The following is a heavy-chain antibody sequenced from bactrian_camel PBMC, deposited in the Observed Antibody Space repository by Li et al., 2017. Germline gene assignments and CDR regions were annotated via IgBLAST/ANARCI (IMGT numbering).Heavy chain of an antibody. CDR3: AGGRKFGVRCGFYDYRF. Sequence: QLVESGGGSVQPGGSLRLSCAASETTYRPGCMGWFRQTPGKEREGVAAINNHGATSYADSVKGRFTVSRDNAKNALYLDMSSQKPEDTAAYYCAGGRKFGVRCGFYDYRFWGQGTQVTV. CDR1: ETTYRPGC. CDR2: INNHGAT. V-gene: IGHV3S53*01. J-gene: IGHJ4*01. D-gene: IGHD3*01.